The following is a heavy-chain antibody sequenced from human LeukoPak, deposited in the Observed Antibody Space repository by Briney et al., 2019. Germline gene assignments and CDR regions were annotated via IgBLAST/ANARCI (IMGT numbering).Heavy chain of an antibody. Sequence: ASVKVSCKASGYTFTSYGISWVRQAPGQGLEWMGWISAYNGNTNYAQKLQGRVTMTTDTSTSTAYMELRSLRSDDTAVYYCARDTYYYDSSGYPDYWGQGTLVTVSP. CDR1: GYTFTSYG. CDR3: ARDTYYYDSSGYPDY. V-gene: IGHV1-18*01. CDR2: ISAYNGNT. D-gene: IGHD3-22*01. J-gene: IGHJ4*01.